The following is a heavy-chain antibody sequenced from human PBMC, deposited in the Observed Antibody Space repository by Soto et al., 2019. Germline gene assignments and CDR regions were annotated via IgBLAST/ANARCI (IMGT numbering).Heavy chain of an antibody. CDR1: GGSFSDYF. CDR3: AGREFASSSFHYYYYAVDA. Sequence: PSETLSLTCAVYGGSFSDYFWTWIRQPPGKGLEWIGEINHSGSTNFNPSLKSRVAISADTSRNQFSLRVTSVTAADTAVYYCAGREFASSSFHYYYYAVDAWGQGTTVTVSS. J-gene: IGHJ6*02. V-gene: IGHV4-34*01. D-gene: IGHD6-6*01. CDR2: INHSGST.